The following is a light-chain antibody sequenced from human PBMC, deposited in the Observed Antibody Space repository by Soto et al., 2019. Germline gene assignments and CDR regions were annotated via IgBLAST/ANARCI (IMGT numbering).Light chain of an antibody. CDR2: DAS. J-gene: IGKJ5*01. Sequence: IVLTQSPDTLSLSPGERATLSCRASQSVRSERLAWYQQKPGQAPRLVIFDASFRATGFPQRFSGSGSGTDFTLTITRLEPEDFAVYYCKQYDVLPITFGLGTRLEIK. CDR3: KQYDVLPIT. V-gene: IGKV3-20*01. CDR1: QSVRSER.